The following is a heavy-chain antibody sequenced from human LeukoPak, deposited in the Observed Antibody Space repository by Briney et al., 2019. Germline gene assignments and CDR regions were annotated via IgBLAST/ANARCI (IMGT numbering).Heavy chain of an antibody. D-gene: IGHD1-26*01. CDR3: TKKLSGSYKGFDY. J-gene: IGHJ4*02. Sequence: GGSLRLSCAASGFTFSSYAMSWVRQAPGKGLEWVSGISDSGGTVYYADSVRGRFTISRDNSKNSLYLQMNSLRAEDTAVYYCTKKLSGSYKGFDYWGQGTLVTVSS. CDR1: GFTFSSYA. V-gene: IGHV3-23*01. CDR2: ISDSGGTV.